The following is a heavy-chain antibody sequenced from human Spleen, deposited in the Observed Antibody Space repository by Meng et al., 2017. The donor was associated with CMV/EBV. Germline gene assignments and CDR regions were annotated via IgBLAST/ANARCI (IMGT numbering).Heavy chain of an antibody. Sequence: GGSLRLSCAASGFSFSTFAMHWVRQAPGKGLEWVAFIRNDGNDKYYADSVKGRFTISRDNSKNTLYVQMNSLRAEDTAVYYCARDPYGGYIDYWGQGTLVTVSS. CDR1: GFSFSTFA. CDR3: ARDPYGGYIDY. J-gene: IGHJ4*02. D-gene: IGHD6-25*01. CDR2: IRNDGNDK. V-gene: IGHV3-30*02.